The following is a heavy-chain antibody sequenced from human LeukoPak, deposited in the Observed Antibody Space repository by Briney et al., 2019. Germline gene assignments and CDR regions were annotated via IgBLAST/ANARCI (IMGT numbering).Heavy chain of an antibody. CDR1: GFCFSNYG. CDR2: IRYDGSQK. D-gene: IGHD3-16*01. Sequence: PGGSLRLSCAASGFCFSNYGMHWVRQAPGKGLEWVAYIRYDGSQKYYGDSVKGRFTISRDNSKNTVYLQMNSLRDDDTAVYYCARDLLSLPHKYFDSWGQGTLVTVSS. V-gene: IGHV3-30*02. CDR3: ARDLLSLPHKYFDS. J-gene: IGHJ4*02.